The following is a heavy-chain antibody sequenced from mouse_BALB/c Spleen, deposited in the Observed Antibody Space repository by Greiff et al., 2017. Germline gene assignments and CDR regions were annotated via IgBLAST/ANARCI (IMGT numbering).Heavy chain of an antibody. CDR2: ISSGGSYT. CDR3: ARHGYDYFDY. J-gene: IGHJ2*01. D-gene: IGHD2-2*01. V-gene: IGHV5-6*01. Sequence: EVQRVESGGDLVKPGGSLKLSCAASGFTFSSYGMSWVRQTPDKRLEWVATISSGGSYTYYPDSVKGRFTISRDNAKNTLYLHMSSLKSEDTAMDYCARHGYDYFDYWGQGTTLTVSS. CDR1: GFTFSSYG.